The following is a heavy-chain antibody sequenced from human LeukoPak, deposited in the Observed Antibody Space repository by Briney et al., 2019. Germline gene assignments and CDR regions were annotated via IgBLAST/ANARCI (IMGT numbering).Heavy chain of an antibody. CDR3: ARDGDSSSWYGDKNWFDP. CDR1: GFTFSDYY. CDR2: ISSSGSTI. D-gene: IGHD6-13*01. V-gene: IGHV3-11*04. J-gene: IGHJ5*02. Sequence: PGGSLRLSCAASGFTFSDYYMSWIRQAPGKGLEWVSYISSSGSTIYYADSVKGRSTISRDNAKNSLYLQMNSLRAEDTAVYYCARDGDSSSWYGDKNWFDPWGQGTLVTVSS.